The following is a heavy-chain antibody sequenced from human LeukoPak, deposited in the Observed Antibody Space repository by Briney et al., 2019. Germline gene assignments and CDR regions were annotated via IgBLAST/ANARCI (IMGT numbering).Heavy chain of an antibody. V-gene: IGHV3-48*03. D-gene: IGHD6-13*01. CDR2: ISSSGSTI. CDR3: ARTDTTSSSWLRYYYYGMDV. J-gene: IGHJ6*02. CDR1: GFTFSSYE. Sequence: GGSLRLSCAASGFTFSSYEMNWVRQAPGKGLEWVSYISSSGSTIYYADSVKGRFTISRDNAKNSLYLQMNSLRAEDTAVYYCARTDTTSSSWLRYYYYGMDVWGQGTTVTVSS.